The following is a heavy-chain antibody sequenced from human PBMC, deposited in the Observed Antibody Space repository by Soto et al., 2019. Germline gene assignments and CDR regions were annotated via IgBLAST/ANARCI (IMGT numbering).Heavy chain of an antibody. CDR3: ARVGGDITDDAFDI. D-gene: IGHD2-15*01. J-gene: IGHJ3*02. CDR1: GGTFSSYA. V-gene: IGHV1-69*13. Sequence: ASVKVFCKASGGTFSSYAISWVRQAPGQGLEWMGGIIPIFGTANYAQKFQGRVTITADESTSTAYMELSSLRSEDTAVYYCARVGGDITDDAFDIWGQGTMVTVSS. CDR2: IIPIFGTA.